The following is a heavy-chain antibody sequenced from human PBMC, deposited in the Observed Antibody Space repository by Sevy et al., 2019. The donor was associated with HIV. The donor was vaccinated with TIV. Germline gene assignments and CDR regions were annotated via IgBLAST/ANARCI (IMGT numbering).Heavy chain of an antibody. Sequence: GGSLRLSCTVSGFIFSNFAMHWVRQAPGKGLEWVAVTSYDGSLKYYAVSVKGRFTVSRDNSRNILSLEMNSLRRDDTAVYYCARGENDDEFFQYWGQGTLVTVSS. D-gene: IGHD1-26*01. J-gene: IGHJ1*01. CDR1: GFIFSNFA. CDR3: ARGENDDEFFQY. V-gene: IGHV3-30*04. CDR2: TSYDGSLK.